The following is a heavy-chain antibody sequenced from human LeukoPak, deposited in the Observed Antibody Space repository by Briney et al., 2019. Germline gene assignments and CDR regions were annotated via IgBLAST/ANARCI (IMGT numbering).Heavy chain of an antibody. CDR1: GGSVSSYY. D-gene: IGHD6-6*01. CDR3: AREDSSVAARYFDC. V-gene: IGHV4-59*02. CDR2: IYSSGST. Sequence: SETLSLTCTVSGGSVSSYYWSWIRQSPGKGLEWIGYIYSSGSTNYNPSLKSRVTISVDTSKNQFSLKLSSMTAADTAVYYCAREDSSVAARYFDCWGQGTLVTVSS. J-gene: IGHJ4*02.